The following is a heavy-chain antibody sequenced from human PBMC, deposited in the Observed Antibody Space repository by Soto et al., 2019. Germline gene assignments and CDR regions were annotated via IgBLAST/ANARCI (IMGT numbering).Heavy chain of an antibody. V-gene: IGHV4-30-2*01. CDR2: XYHSGST. CDR3: ARGPPLGR. CDR1: CGSITSGGYS. J-gene: IGHJ4*02. Sequence: TLSLTCAVSCGSITSGGYSWSWIRQPQGKGMGWIGYXYHSGSTYYNPXXKSRVTIXXDRSKNQLSLKLRYVTAADTAMYYCARGPPLGRWGQGTLVTVS.